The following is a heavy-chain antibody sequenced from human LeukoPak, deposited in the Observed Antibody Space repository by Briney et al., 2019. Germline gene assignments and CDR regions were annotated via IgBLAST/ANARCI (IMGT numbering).Heavy chain of an antibody. D-gene: IGHD6-19*01. J-gene: IGHJ4*02. CDR2: ICASNGNT. CDR3: ARPLSSGSSGWYYFDY. V-gene: IGHV1-18*01. CDR1: GYTFTSYG. Sequence: ASVKVSCKASGYTFTSYGISWVRQAPGQGLEWMGWICASNGNTAYAQKVQGRVTVTTDTSTSTAYMEVRSLRSDDTAVYYCARPLSSGSSGWYYFDYWGQGTLVTVSS.